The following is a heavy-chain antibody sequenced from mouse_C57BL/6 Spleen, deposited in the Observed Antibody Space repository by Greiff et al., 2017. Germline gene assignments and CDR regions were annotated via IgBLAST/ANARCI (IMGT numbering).Heavy chain of an antibody. V-gene: IGHV14-2*01. J-gene: IGHJ2*01. CDR3: ARSPPSYYYGSTPYYFDY. CDR2: IDPEDGET. D-gene: IGHD1-1*01. CDR1: GFNIKDYY. Sequence: VQLQQSGAELVKPGASVKLSCTASGFNIKDYYMHWVKQRTEQGLEWIGRIDPEDGETKYAPKFQGKATLTADTSSNTAYLQLSSLTSEDTAVYYCARSPPSYYYGSTPYYFDYWGQGTTLTVSS.